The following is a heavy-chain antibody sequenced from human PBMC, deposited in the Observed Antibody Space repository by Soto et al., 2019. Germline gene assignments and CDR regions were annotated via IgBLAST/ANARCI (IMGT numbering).Heavy chain of an antibody. CDR2: ISAYNGHT. V-gene: IGHV1-18*01. CDR3: ARDLPDAVGATTFGFFTSPYYYALEV. J-gene: IGHJ6*02. CDR1: AYTFSNYG. D-gene: IGHD1-26*01. Sequence: ASVKVSCKASAYTFSNYGISWVRQAPGQGLEWMGWISAYNGHTDYAQKLQGRVTMTTDPSTGTVYMELRSLRSDDTAVYYCARDLPDAVGATTFGFFTSPYYYALEVWGQGTTVTVAS.